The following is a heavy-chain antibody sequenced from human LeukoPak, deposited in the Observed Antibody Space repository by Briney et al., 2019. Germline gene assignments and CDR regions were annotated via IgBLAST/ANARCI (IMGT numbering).Heavy chain of an antibody. D-gene: IGHD3-3*02. V-gene: IGHV4-34*01. J-gene: IGHJ4*02. CDR1: GGPFSGYY. Sequence: SETLSLTCAVYGGPFSGYYWSWIRQPPGKGLEWIGEINHSGSTNYNPSLKSRVTISVDTSKNQFSLKLSSVTAADTAVYYCARGARVHFWSGYYPPPYYFDYWGQGTLVTVSS. CDR2: INHSGST. CDR3: ARGARVHFWSGYYPPPYYFDY.